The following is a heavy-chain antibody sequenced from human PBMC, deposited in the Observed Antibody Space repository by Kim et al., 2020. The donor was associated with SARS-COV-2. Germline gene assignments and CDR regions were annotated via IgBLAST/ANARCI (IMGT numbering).Heavy chain of an antibody. V-gene: IGHV4-34*01. CDR1: GGSFSGYY. Sequence: SETLSLTCAVYGGSFSGYYWSWIRQPPGKGLEWIGEINHSGSTNYNPSLKSRVTISVDTSKNQFSLKLSSVTAADTAVYYCAREKGYYDILTGYKYYYYGMDVWGQGTTVTVSS. J-gene: IGHJ6*02. CDR2: INHSGST. D-gene: IGHD3-9*01. CDR3: AREKGYYDILTGYKYYYYGMDV.